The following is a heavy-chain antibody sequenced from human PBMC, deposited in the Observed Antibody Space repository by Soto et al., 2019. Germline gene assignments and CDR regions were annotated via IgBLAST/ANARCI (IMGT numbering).Heavy chain of an antibody. CDR1: GGSISSGGYY. J-gene: IGHJ6*02. D-gene: IGHD6-13*01. Sequence: SETLSLTCTVSGGSISSGGYYWSWIRQHPGKGLEWIGYIYYSGSIYYNPSPKSRVTISVDTSKNQFSLKLSSVTAADTAVYYCASSSWPARYRYGMDVWGQGTTVTVSS. V-gene: IGHV4-31*03. CDR2: IYYSGSI. CDR3: ASSSWPARYRYGMDV.